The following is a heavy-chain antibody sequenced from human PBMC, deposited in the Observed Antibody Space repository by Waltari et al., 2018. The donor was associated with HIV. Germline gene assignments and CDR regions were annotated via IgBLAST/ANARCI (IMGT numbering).Heavy chain of an antibody. D-gene: IGHD3-22*01. Sequence: QVQLQESGPGLVKPSGTLSLTCAVSGGSITSSHWWSWVRQPPGKGLEWIGEIYHSGSTNYNPSLKSRVTISLDKSKNQFSLKLSSVTAADTALYYCAGSRSSGSSVYYGMDVWGQGTTVTVSS. J-gene: IGHJ6*02. CDR1: GGSITSSHW. V-gene: IGHV4-4*02. CDR2: IYHSGST. CDR3: AGSRSSGSSVYYGMDV.